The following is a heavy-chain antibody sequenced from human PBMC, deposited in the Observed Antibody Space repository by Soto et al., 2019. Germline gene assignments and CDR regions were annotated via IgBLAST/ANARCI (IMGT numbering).Heavy chain of an antibody. J-gene: IGHJ4*02. D-gene: IGHD1-7*01. CDR2: MSGSSSTT. V-gene: IGHV3-23*01. Sequence: GGSLRLSCATSGLTFSNYAMSWVRQAPGGGLEWVSSMSGSSSTTYYADSVKGRFTISRDDSKNTLYLQMDSLRPEDTAQYYCAGWNYDYWGQGTQVTVSS. CDR3: AGWNYDY. CDR1: GLTFSNYA.